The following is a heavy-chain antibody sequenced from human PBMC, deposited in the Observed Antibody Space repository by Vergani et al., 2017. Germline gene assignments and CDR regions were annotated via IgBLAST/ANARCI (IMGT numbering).Heavy chain of an antibody. V-gene: IGHV3-30*18. J-gene: IGHJ6*02. Sequence: QVQLVESGGGVVQPGRSLRLSCAASGFTFSSYGMHWVRQAPGKGLEWVAVISYDGSNKYYAESVKGRFTISRDNSKNTLYLQMNSLRAEDTAGYYCAKKLRLGAGYYGMDVWGQGTTVTVSS. D-gene: IGHD6-19*01. CDR2: ISYDGSNK. CDR1: GFTFSSYG. CDR3: AKKLRLGAGYYGMDV.